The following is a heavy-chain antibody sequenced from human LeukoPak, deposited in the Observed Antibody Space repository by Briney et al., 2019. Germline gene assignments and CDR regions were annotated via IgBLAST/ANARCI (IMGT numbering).Heavy chain of an antibody. CDR1: GYSISSGYY. CDR2: IYHSGST. CDR3: ARHRSTAVAGTVRFYYYYYMDV. V-gene: IGHV4-38-2*02. D-gene: IGHD6-19*01. J-gene: IGHJ6*03. Sequence: SPSETLSLTCTVSGYSISSGYYWGWIRQPPGKGLEWIGSIYHSGSTYYNPSLKSRVTISVDTSKNQFSLKLSSVTAADTAVYYCARHRSTAVAGTVRFYYYYYMDVWGKGTTVTISS.